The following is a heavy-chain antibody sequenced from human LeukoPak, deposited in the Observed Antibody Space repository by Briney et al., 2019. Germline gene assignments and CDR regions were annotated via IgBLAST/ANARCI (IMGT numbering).Heavy chain of an antibody. V-gene: IGHV3-30*02. CDR3: ARAAYYYDSSGYYDY. D-gene: IGHD3-22*01. J-gene: IGHJ4*02. CDR1: GFTFSSYG. CDR2: IRYDGSNK. Sequence: GGSLRPSCAASGFTFSSYGMHWVRQAPGKGLEWVAFIRYDGSNKYYADSVKGRFTISRDNAKNSLYLQMNSLRAEDTAVYYCARAAYYYDSSGYYDYWGQGTLVTVSS.